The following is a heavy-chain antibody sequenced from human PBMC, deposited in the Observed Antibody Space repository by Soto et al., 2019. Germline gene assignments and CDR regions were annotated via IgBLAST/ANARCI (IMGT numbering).Heavy chain of an antibody. CDR2: IGTAGDT. CDR1: GFTFSSYD. V-gene: IGHV3-13*01. D-gene: IGHD3-3*01. J-gene: IGHJ6*02. CDR3: AREVQVTIFGVFSPYGMDV. Sequence: GGSLRLSCAASGFTFSSYDMHWVRQATGKGLEWVSAIGTAGDTYYPGSVKGGFTISRENAKNSLYLQMNSLRVEDTAVYYCAREVQVTIFGVFSPYGMDVWGQGTTVTVSS.